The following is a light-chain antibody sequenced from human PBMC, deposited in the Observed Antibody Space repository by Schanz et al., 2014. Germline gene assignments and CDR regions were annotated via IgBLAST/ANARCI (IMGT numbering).Light chain of an antibody. CDR2: NVS. CDR1: SSDIGGYNY. CDR3: QSFDSSLSPYV. Sequence: QSALTQSRSVSGSPGQSVTISCTGTSSDIGGYNYVSWYQQHPGKAPKLMIYNVSKRPSGVPDRFSGSKSGNTASLTVSGLQAEDEAVYYCQSFDSSLSPYVFGTGTKLTVL. V-gene: IGLV2-11*01. J-gene: IGLJ1*01.